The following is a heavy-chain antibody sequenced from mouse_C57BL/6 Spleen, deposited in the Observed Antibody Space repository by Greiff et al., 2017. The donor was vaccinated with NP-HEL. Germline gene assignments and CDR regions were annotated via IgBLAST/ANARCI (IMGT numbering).Heavy chain of an antibody. CDR3: ARDYDGYAWFAY. J-gene: IGHJ3*01. D-gene: IGHD2-3*01. Sequence: EVQLQQSGPGLVKPSQSLSLTCSVTGYSITSGYYSSWIRKPPGNILEWVGFISDDGSTNYNPSLKNRISITRDTSKNQIFLKLNSVTTEDTARYVCARDYDGYAWFAYWGQGTLVTVSA. CDR2: ISDDGST. CDR1: GYSITSGYY. V-gene: IGHV3-6*01.